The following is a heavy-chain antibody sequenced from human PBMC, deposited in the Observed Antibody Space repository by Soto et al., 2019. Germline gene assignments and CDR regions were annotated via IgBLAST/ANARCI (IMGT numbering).Heavy chain of an antibody. Sequence: PSETLSLTCGVSGDSTRSRYWWTWLRRPPGRGLEWIGEVNQSGTSNYNPSLKSRVTISIDDSKNHFSLKMTSVTAADTAVYFRARDRWMSRANWFDPWGPGTLVTVSS. CDR2: VNQSGTS. D-gene: IGHD2-2*03. V-gene: IGHV4-4*02. CDR1: GDSTRSRYW. J-gene: IGHJ5*02. CDR3: ARDRWMSRANWFDP.